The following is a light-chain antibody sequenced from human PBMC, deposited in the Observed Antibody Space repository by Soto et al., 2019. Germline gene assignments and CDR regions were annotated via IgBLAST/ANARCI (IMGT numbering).Light chain of an antibody. V-gene: IGLV2-11*01. CDR3: CSYADRVV. Sequence: QSALTQPRSVSGSPGPSVTISCTGTSSDVGGYNYDSWYQQHPGKAPKLMIYDVSKRPSGVPHRFSGSKSGNTASLTISGLQAEDEADYYCCSYADRVVFGGGSKLTVL. J-gene: IGLJ2*01. CDR1: SSDVGGYNY. CDR2: DVS.